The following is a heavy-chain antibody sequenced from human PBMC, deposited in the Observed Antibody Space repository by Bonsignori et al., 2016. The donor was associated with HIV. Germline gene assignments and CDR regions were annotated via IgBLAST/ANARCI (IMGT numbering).Heavy chain of an antibody. CDR2: IYGDSSSA. D-gene: IGHD5-12*01. CDR3: AKRGGYRGGPFDI. Sequence: VRQAPGKGLEWVSVIYGDSSSAYYEDSVKGRFTISRDNSKNTLYLQMNSLRAEDTAVYYCAKRGGYRGGPFDIWGQGTMVTVSS. V-gene: IGHV3-23*03. J-gene: IGHJ3*02.